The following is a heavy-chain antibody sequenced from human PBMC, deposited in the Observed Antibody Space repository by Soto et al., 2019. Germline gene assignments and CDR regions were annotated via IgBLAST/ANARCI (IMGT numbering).Heavy chain of an antibody. CDR1: GFTFSGSA. CDR2: IRSKANSYAT. Sequence: EVQLVESGGGLVQPGGSLKLSCAASGFTFSGSAMHWVRQASGKGLEWVGRIRSKANSYATAYAASVKGRCTISRDDSKNTAYLQMNSLKTEDTAVYYCTRPPGYYDSSGSPWGQGTLVTVSS. CDR3: TRPPGYYDSSGSP. D-gene: IGHD3-22*01. V-gene: IGHV3-73*02. J-gene: IGHJ5*02.